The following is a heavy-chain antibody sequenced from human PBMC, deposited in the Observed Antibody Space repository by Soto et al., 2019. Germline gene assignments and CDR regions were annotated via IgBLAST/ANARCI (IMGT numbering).Heavy chain of an antibody. CDR2: IKSKTDGGTT. J-gene: IGHJ3*01. CDR3: TTGPQYYYDSSGY. Sequence: GGSLRLSYAASGFTFSNAWMNWVRQAPGKGLEWVGRIKSKTDGGTTDYAAPVKGRFTISRDDSKNTLYLQMKSLKTEDTAVYYCTTGPQYYYDSSGYWGQGTMVTVSS. CDR1: GFTFSNAW. V-gene: IGHV3-15*07. D-gene: IGHD3-22*01.